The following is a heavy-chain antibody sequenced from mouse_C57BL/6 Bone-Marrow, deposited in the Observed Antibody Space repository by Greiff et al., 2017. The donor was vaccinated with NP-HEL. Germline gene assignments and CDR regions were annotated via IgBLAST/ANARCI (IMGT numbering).Heavy chain of an antibody. D-gene: IGHD1-1*01. Sequence: DVQLVESGGGLVQPGGSMKLSCAASGFTFSDAWMDWVRQSPEKGLEWVAELRNKAHNHATYYAESVKGRFTISRDDSKSSVYLQMNSLRAEDTCIYYCTIFTTVVPFAYWGQGTLVTVSA. J-gene: IGHJ3*01. V-gene: IGHV6-6*01. CDR2: LRNKAHNHAT. CDR3: TIFTTVVPFAY. CDR1: GFTFSDAW.